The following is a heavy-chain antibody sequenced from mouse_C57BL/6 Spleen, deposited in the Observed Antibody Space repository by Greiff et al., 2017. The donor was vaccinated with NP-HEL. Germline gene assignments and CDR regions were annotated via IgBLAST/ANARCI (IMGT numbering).Heavy chain of an antibody. D-gene: IGHD2-3*01. Sequence: DVKLVESGGGLVKPGGSLKLSCAASGFTFSSYTMSWVRQTPEKRLEWVATISGGGGNTYYPDSVKGRFSISRDNAKNTLYLQMSSLRSEDTALYYCARRGIYDGYFDYWGQGTTLTVSS. CDR1: GFTFSSYT. V-gene: IGHV5-9*01. CDR3: ARRGIYDGYFDY. J-gene: IGHJ2*01. CDR2: ISGGGGNT.